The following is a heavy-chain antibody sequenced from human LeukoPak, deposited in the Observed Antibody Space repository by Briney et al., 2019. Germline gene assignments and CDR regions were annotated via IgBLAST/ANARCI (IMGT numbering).Heavy chain of an antibody. Sequence: GGSLRLSCAASGFTCSSYEMNWVRQAPGKGLEWVSYISSSGSTIYYADPVKGRFTISRDNAKNSLYLQMNSLRAEDTAVYYCARGGLLGELDYWGQGTLVTVSS. CDR3: ARGGLLGELDY. V-gene: IGHV3-48*03. D-gene: IGHD3-16*01. J-gene: IGHJ4*02. CDR1: GFTCSSYE. CDR2: ISSSGSTI.